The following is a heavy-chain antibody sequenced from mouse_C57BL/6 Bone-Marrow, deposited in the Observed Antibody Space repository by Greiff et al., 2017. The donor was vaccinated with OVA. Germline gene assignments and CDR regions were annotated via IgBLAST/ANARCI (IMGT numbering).Heavy chain of an antibody. V-gene: IGHV1-77*01. CDR1: GYTFTDYY. Sequence: VQLQQSGAELVKPGASVKISCKASGYTFTDYYINWVKQRPGQGLEWIGKIGPGSGSTYYNEKFKGKAPLTADKSSSTAYMQLSSLTYEESAVYFCARRGFYGSGAYWGQGTRVTVTA. D-gene: IGHD1-1*01. J-gene: IGHJ3*01. CDR3: ARRGFYGSGAY. CDR2: IGPGSGST.